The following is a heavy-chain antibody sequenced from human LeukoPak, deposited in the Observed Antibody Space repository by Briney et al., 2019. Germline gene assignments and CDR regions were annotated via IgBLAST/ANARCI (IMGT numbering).Heavy chain of an antibody. CDR3: AAAYYYDSSGYPDY. J-gene: IGHJ4*02. D-gene: IGHD3-22*01. CDR2: IYSGGST. V-gene: IGHV3-53*01. Sequence: ETLSLTCTVSGGSISGHYWSWVRQPPGKGLEWVSVIYSGGSTYYADSVKGRFTISRDNSKNTLYLQMNSLRAEDTAVYYCAAAYYYDSSGYPDYWGQGTLVTVSS. CDR1: GGSISGHY.